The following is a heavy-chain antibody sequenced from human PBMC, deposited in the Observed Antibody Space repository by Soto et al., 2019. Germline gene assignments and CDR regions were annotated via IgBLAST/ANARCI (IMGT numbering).Heavy chain of an antibody. D-gene: IGHD2-2*03. J-gene: IGHJ4*02. CDR3: AIEGNLGRWIQPLDS. CDR2: IYYSGST. CDR1: GGSISSGGYY. Sequence: SETLSLTCTVSGGSISSGGYYWSWIRQHPGKGLEWIGYIYYSGSTYYNPSLKSRVTISVDTSKNQFSLKLSSVTAADTAVYYCAIEGNLGRWIQPLDSWGQGTLVTVSS. V-gene: IGHV4-31*03.